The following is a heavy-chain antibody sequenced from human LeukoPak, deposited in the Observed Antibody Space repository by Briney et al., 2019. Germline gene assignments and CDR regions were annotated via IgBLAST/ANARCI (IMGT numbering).Heavy chain of an antibody. CDR3: ARDRCSSSWYYFDY. D-gene: IGHD6-13*01. CDR2: IYNSGST. J-gene: IGHJ4*02. V-gene: IGHV4-59*01. CDR1: GGSISSYY. Sequence: SETLSLTCTVSGGSISSYYWSWIRQPPGKGLEWVGYIYNSGSTNYNPSLKSRATISVDTSKNQFSLKLSSVTAADTAVYYCARDRCSSSWYYFDYWGQGTLVTVSS.